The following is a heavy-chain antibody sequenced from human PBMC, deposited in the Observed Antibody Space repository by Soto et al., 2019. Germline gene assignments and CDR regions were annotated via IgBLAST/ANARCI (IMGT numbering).Heavy chain of an antibody. CDR2: IYYSGST. D-gene: IGHD1-26*01. J-gene: IGHJ4*02. V-gene: IGHV4-39*01. CDR3: ARQVGTFDY. CDR1: GGSISSSSYY. Sequence: SETLSLTCTVSGGSISSSSYYWGWIRQPPGKGLEWIGSIYYSGSTYYNPSLKSRVTISVDTSKNQFSLKLSSVTAAGTAVYYCARQVGTFDYWGQGTLVTVSS.